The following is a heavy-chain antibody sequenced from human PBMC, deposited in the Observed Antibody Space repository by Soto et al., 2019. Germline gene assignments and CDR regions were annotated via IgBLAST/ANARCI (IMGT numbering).Heavy chain of an antibody. J-gene: IGHJ4*02. Sequence: QLQLQESGSGLVKPSQTLSLTCAVSGGSLDSGGYSWSWIRQPPGKGLEWIAYIYHSGSTYYNPSLKSRVTMSVDMSKNQCSLRLSSVTAADTAVYYCASLPLLSYYDSSGPTPTGSFDYWGRGTLVTVSS. D-gene: IGHD3-22*01. CDR1: GGSLDSGGYS. CDR2: IYHSGST. V-gene: IGHV4-30-2*01. CDR3: ASLPLLSYYDSSGPTPTGSFDY.